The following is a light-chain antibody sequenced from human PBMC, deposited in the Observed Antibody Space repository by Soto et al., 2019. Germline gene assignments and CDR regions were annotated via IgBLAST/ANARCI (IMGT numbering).Light chain of an antibody. CDR1: SSNIGSNT. V-gene: IGLV1-44*01. Sequence: QSVLTQPPSASATPGQRVTISCSGGSSNIGSNTVNWYQHLPGTAPKLLIYSNNQRPSGVPDRFSGSKSGTSASLAISGLQSEDEADYYCAACDDSLNGVVFGGGTKLTVL. CDR3: AACDDSLNGVV. CDR2: SNN. J-gene: IGLJ2*01.